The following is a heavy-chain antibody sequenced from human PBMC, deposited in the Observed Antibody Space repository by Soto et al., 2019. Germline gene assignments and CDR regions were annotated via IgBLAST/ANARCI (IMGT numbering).Heavy chain of an antibody. D-gene: IGHD2-15*01. CDR1: GLTFSSYS. CDR3: ARDIVVVVAATGNYYYYYYGMDV. CDR2: ISTSSSYI. Sequence: VGSLRLSGAASGLTFSSYSMNWVRPDTGTGLEWVSSISTSSSYIYYADSVKGRFTISRDNAKNSLYLQMNSLRAEDTAVYYWARDIVVVVAATGNYYYYYYGMDVWGQGTTVTVSS. J-gene: IGHJ6*02. V-gene: IGHV3-21*01.